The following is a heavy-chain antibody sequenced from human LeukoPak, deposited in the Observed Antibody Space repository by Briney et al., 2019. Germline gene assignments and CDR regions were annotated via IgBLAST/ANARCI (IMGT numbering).Heavy chain of an antibody. CDR3: ARDAVDTANAV. CDR1: GLTFSNSW. Sequence: GGSLRLSCAVSGLTFSNSWMDWVRQAPGKGLEWVASINPDGNKKYSADSVKGRFTISRDNAENSLYLQMNSLRAEDTAVYYCARDAVDTANAVWGQGTTVTVSS. D-gene: IGHD5-18*01. CDR2: INPDGNKK. J-gene: IGHJ6*02. V-gene: IGHV3-7*01.